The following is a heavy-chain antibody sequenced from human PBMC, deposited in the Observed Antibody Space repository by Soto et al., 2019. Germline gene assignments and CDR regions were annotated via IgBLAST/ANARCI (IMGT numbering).Heavy chain of an antibody. V-gene: IGHV6-1*01. D-gene: IGHD5-12*01. Sequence: SQTLSLTCAISVDSVSSNSAAWNWIRQSPSRGLEWLGRTYYRSKWYNDYAVSVKSRITINPDTSKNQFSLQLNSVTPEDTAVYYCAKGDNLGPKTGYAFDPWGQGIMVTVSS. CDR3: AKGDNLGPKTGYAFDP. CDR1: VDSVSSNSAA. CDR2: TYYRSKWYN. J-gene: IGHJ5*02.